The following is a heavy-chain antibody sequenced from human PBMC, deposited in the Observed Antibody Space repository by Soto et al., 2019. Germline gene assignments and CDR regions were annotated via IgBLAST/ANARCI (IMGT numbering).Heavy chain of an antibody. CDR1: GYTFTSYG. CDR3: ATAFTPGLVDH. CDR2: ISAYNGNT. V-gene: IGHV1-18*01. J-gene: IGHJ4*02. Sequence: QVQLVQSGAEVKKPGSSVKVCCKASGYTFTSYGISWVRQAPGQGLEWMGWISAYNGNTNYAQKLQGRVTMTTDTSKSTAYMELRSLTSDDTAVYYCATAFTPGLVDHWGQGTLVTVSS. D-gene: IGHD1-26*01.